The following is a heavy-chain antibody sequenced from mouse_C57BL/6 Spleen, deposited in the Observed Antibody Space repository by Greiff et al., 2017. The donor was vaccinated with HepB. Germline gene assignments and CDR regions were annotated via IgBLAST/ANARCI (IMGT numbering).Heavy chain of an antibody. CDR2: IHPNSGST. V-gene: IGHV1-64*01. CDR1: GYTFTSYW. D-gene: IGHD2-1*01. Sequence: VQLQQPGAELVKPGASVKLSCKASGYTFTSYWMHWVKQRPGQGLEWIGMIHPNSGSTNYNEKFKSKATLTVDKSSSTAYMQLSSLTSEDSAVYYCALLWSSRGFAYWGQGTLVTVSA. J-gene: IGHJ3*01. CDR3: ALLWSSRGFAY.